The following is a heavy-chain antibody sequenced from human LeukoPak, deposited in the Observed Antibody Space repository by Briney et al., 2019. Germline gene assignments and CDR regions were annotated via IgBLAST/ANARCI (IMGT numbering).Heavy chain of an antibody. V-gene: IGHV1-18*01. CDR2: ISAYNGNT. CDR1: GYTFTSYG. D-gene: IGHD6-13*01. J-gene: IGHJ5*02. CDR3: ARATESSSWYGGWFDP. Sequence: GASVKVSCKASGYTFTSYGISWVRQAPGQGLEWMGWISAYNGNTNYAQKLQGRVTMTTDTSTSTAYMELRSLRSDDTAVYYCARATESSSWYGGWFDPWGQGTLVTVSS.